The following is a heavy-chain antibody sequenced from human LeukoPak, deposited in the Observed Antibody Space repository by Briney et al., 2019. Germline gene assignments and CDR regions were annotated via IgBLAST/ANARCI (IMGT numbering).Heavy chain of an antibody. V-gene: IGHV1-2*02. CDR1: VYTFTGHH. CDR3: ARDKDPAMVGDY. D-gene: IGHD4/OR15-4a*01. CDR2: INPNSGGT. Sequence: ASVKDSCKASVYTFTGHHMQSVRQAPGQGLEWMGWINPNSGGTNYAQNFQGRVNMTRDTSISSAYFELSSLRAEDTAVHYCARDKDPAMVGDYWGQGTLLTVSS. J-gene: IGHJ4*02.